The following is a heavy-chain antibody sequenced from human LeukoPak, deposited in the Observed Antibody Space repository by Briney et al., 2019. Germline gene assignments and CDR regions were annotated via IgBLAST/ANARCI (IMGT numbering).Heavy chain of an antibody. J-gene: IGHJ4*02. CDR2: ISYDGSNK. Sequence: GRSLRLSCAASGFTFSSYAMHWVRQAPGKGLEWVAVISYDGSNKYYADSVKGRFTISRDDSENMAYLQMNSLKTEDTAVYYCTRDSYGTSTLESWGQGTLVIVSS. D-gene: IGHD5-18*01. CDR1: GFTFSSYA. CDR3: TRDSYGTSTLES. V-gene: IGHV3-30-3*01.